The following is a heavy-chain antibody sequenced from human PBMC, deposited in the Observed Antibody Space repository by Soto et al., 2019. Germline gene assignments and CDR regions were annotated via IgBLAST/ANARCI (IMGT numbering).Heavy chain of an antibody. CDR2: IKQDGSEK. Sequence: PGGSLRLSCAASGFTFSSYWMSWVRQAPGKGLEWVANIKQDGSEKYYVDSVKGRFTISRDNAKNSLYLQMNSLRAEDTAVYYCARGHYDFWSGYYPHGAFDIWGQGTMVTVSS. CDR3: ARGHYDFWSGYYPHGAFDI. J-gene: IGHJ3*02. CDR1: GFTFSSYW. D-gene: IGHD3-3*01. V-gene: IGHV3-7*03.